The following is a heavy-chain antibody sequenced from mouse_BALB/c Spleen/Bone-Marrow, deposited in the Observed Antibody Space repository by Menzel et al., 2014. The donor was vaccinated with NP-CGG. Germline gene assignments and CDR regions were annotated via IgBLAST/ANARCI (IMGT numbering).Heavy chain of an antibody. CDR2: IYPGGST. D-gene: IGHD2-1*01. V-gene: IGHV2-9*02. J-gene: IGHJ4*01. CDR3: ARGTNYEGDMDY. CDR1: GFSLTSYW. Sequence: VKLVESGPGLVAPSQSLSITCTASGFSLTSYWVHWVRQPPGKVLEWLGAIYPGGSTNYNETLMYRVSISTDNSTSKVFLKMSSMQTDDTAVYYCARGTNYEGDMDYWGQGTTVTVSS.